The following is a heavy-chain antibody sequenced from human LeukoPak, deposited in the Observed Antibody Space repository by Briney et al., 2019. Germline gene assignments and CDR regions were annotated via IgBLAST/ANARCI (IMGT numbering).Heavy chain of an antibody. Sequence: SSETLSLTCTVSGGSISSYYWSWIRQPPGKGLEWIGYIYYSGSTNYNPSLKSRVTISVDTSKNQFSLKLSPVTAADTAVYYCARGPEGYSYGYQFDYWGQGTLVTVSS. CDR3: ARGPEGYSYGYQFDY. CDR1: GGSISSYY. D-gene: IGHD5-18*01. V-gene: IGHV4-59*01. CDR2: IYYSGST. J-gene: IGHJ4*02.